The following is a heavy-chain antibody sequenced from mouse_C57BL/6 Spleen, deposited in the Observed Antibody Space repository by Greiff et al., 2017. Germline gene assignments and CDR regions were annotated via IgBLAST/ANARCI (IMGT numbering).Heavy chain of an antibody. V-gene: IGHV1-81*01. D-gene: IGHD1-1*01. CDR3: ARDYGSSYVFAY. CDR2: IYPRCGNT. J-gene: IGHJ3*01. CDR1: GYTFTSYG. Sequence: QVQLQQSGAELARPGASVKLSCKASGYTFTSYGISWVKQRTGQGLEWIGEIYPRCGNTYYNEKFKGKATLTADKSSSTAYMELRSLTSEDSAVYFCARDYGSSYVFAYWGQGTLVTVSA.